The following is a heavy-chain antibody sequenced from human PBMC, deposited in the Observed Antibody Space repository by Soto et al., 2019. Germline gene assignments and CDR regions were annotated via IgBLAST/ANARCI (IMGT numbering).Heavy chain of an antibody. CDR3: AKDPGAAAGYYYYYMDV. D-gene: IGHD6-13*01. CDR1: GFTFSSYG. J-gene: IGHJ6*03. CDR2: ISYDGSNK. V-gene: IGHV3-30*18. Sequence: GGSLRLSCAASGFTFSSYGMHWVRQAPGKGLEWVAVISYDGSNKYYADSVKGRFTISRDNSKNTLYLQMNSLRAEDTAVYYCAKDPGAAAGYYYYYMDVWGKGTTVTVSS.